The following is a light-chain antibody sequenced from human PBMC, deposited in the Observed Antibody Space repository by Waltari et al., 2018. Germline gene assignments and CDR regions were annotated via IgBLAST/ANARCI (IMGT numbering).Light chain of an antibody. CDR3: SSYTISSTLNWV. CDR1: SSDVGGVNF. V-gene: IGLV2-14*03. Sequence: QSALTHPASVSGSPGQSITISCTGTSSDVGGVNFVSWYQQHPGKAPKLMIYDVSKRPSGVSNRFSGSKSGNTASLTISGLQAEDEADYYCSSYTISSTLNWVFGGGTKLTVL. CDR2: DVS. J-gene: IGLJ3*02.